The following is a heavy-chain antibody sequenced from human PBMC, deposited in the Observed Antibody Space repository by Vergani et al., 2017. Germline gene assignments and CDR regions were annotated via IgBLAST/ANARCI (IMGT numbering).Heavy chain of an antibody. Sequence: VQLVESGGGVVQPGRSLRLSCAASGFTFSSYGMHWVRQATGKGLEWVSAIGTAGDTYYPGSVKGRFTISRENAKNSLYLQMNSLRAGDTAVYYCAKGIGGYSYGSGYYYYMDVWGKGTTVTVSS. CDR3: AKGIGGYSYGSGYYYYMDV. D-gene: IGHD5-18*01. J-gene: IGHJ6*03. V-gene: IGHV3-13*01. CDR1: GFTFSSYG. CDR2: IGTAGDT.